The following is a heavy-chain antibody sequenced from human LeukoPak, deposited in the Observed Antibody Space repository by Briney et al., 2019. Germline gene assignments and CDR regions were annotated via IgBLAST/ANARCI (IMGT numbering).Heavy chain of an antibody. CDR2: INHSGST. CDR3: ARGRIAAAGSRYFDY. Sequence: SETLSLTCAVHGGSFSGYYWSWIRQPPGKGLEWIGEINHSGSTNYNPSLKSRVTISVDTSKNQFSLKLSSVTAADTAVYYCARGRIAAAGSRYFDYWGQGTLVTVSS. V-gene: IGHV4-34*01. J-gene: IGHJ4*02. D-gene: IGHD6-13*01. CDR1: GGSFSGYY.